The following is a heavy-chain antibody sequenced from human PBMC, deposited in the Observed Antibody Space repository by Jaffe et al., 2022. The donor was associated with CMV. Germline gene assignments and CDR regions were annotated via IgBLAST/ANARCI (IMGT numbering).Heavy chain of an antibody. CDR2: IYYSGST. V-gene: IGHV4-39*01. J-gene: IGHJ4*02. CDR1: GGSISSSSYY. D-gene: IGHD3-22*01. Sequence: QLQLQESGPGLVKPSETLSLTCTVSGGSISSSSYYWGWIRQPPGKGLEWIGSIYYSGSTYYNPSLKSRVTISVDTSKNQFSLKLSSVTAADTAVYYCARRGFDYYDSSGYYYYWGQGTLVTVSS. CDR3: ARRGFDYYDSSGYYYY.